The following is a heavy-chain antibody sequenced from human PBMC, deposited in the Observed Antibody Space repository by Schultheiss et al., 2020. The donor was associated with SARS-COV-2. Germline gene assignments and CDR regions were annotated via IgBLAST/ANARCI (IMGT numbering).Heavy chain of an antibody. D-gene: IGHD3-22*01. J-gene: IGHJ3*02. CDR1: GFTFSSYG. CDR3: ARAATMIVGRGAFDI. Sequence: GGSLRLSCAAYGFTFSSYGMHWVRQAPGKGLEWVAVIWYDGSNKYYADSVKGRFTISRDNSKNTLYLQMNSLRAEDTAVYYCARAATMIVGRGAFDIWGQGTMVTVSS. V-gene: IGHV3-33*01. CDR2: IWYDGSNK.